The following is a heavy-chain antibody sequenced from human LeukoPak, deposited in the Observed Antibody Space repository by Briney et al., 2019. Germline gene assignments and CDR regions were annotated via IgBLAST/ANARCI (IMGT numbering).Heavy chain of an antibody. D-gene: IGHD2-15*01. CDR3: ARDPCSGGSCYNWFDP. CDR1: GYTFSSSH. CDR2: INPTSGTA. V-gene: IGHV1-46*01. Sequence: GGSLRLSCAASGYTFSSSHMHWVRQAPGQGLEWMGIINPTSGTASYAQKFRGRVTMTRDTSTGTVYMELSSLRSEDTAVYYCARDPCSGGSCYNWFDPWGQGALVTVSS. J-gene: IGHJ5*02.